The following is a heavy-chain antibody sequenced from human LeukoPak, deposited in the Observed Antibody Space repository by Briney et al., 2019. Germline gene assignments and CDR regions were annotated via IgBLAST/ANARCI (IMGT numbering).Heavy chain of an antibody. Sequence: ASVKVSCKASGYTFTSYYMHWVRQAPGQGLEWMGIINPSGGSTSYAQKFQGRVTMTRDTSTSTVYMELSSLRSEDTAVYYCAKEAPSDGDTFDNWGQGTLVTVSS. V-gene: IGHV1-46*01. D-gene: IGHD4-17*01. CDR3: AKEAPSDGDTFDN. CDR1: GYTFTSYY. CDR2: INPSGGST. J-gene: IGHJ4*02.